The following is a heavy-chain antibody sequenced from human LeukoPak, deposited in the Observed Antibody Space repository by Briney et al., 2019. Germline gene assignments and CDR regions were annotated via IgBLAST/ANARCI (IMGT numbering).Heavy chain of an antibody. CDR3: ARADYYYGHGYFDY. CDR2: ISAYNANT. J-gene: IGHJ4*02. V-gene: IGHV1-18*01. Sequence: ASVKVSCKASGYTFTSYGISWVRQAPGQGLEWMGWISAYNANTNYAQKLQGRVTMTTDTSTSTAYMELRSLRSDDTAVYYCARADYYYGHGYFDYWGQGTLVTVSS. CDR1: GYTFTSYG. D-gene: IGHD3-10*01.